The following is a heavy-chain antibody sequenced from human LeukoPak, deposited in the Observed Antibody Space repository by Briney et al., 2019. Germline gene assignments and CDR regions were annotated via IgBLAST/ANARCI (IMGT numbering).Heavy chain of an antibody. CDR2: IYYSGST. J-gene: IGHJ6*03. CDR1: GGSISSYY. D-gene: IGHD3-10*01. Sequence: SETLSLTCTVSGGSISSYYWSWIRQPPGKGLEWIGYIYYSGSTNYNPSLKSRVTISVDTSKNQFSLKLSSVTAADTAVYYCARDQVWFGESGYMDVWGKGTTVTISS. CDR3: ARDQVWFGESGYMDV. V-gene: IGHV4-59*12.